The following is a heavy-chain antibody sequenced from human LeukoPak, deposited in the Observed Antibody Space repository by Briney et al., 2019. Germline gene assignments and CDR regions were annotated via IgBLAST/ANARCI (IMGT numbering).Heavy chain of an antibody. CDR3: ARADLVRGVIHYYFDY. CDR1: GFTFSTYS. V-gene: IGHV3-21*01. Sequence: GGSLRLSCAASGFTFSTYSMNWVRQAPGKGLDWVSCISSSSSYIYYADSVKGRFTISRDNAKNSLYLQMNSLRAEDTAVYYCARADLVRGVIHYYFDYWGQGTLLTVSS. CDR2: ISSSSSYI. J-gene: IGHJ4*02. D-gene: IGHD3-10*01.